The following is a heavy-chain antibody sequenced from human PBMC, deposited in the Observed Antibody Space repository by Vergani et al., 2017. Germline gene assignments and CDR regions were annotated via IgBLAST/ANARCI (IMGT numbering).Heavy chain of an antibody. Sequence: EVQLLDSGGGLVQPGGSLRLSCVASGFAFSRYAMSWVRQAPGKGLEWVSGLTASGSGISYADSVRGRFTISRDNSKNTLFLQMDSLRAEDTAVYYCAKSGWLQHFGAHYFDSWGQGILVTVSS. D-gene: IGHD5-24*01. CDR1: GFAFSRYA. CDR2: LTASGSGI. CDR3: AKSGWLQHFGAHYFDS. V-gene: IGHV3-23*01. J-gene: IGHJ4*02.